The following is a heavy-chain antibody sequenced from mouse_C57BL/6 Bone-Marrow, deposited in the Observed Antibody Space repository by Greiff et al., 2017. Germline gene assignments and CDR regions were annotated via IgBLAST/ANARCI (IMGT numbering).Heavy chain of an antibody. CDR2: IYPGDGDT. J-gene: IGHJ4*01. CDR1: GYAFSSSW. Sequence: VKLQQSGPELVKPGASVKISCKASGYAFSSSWMNWVKQRPGKGLEWIGRIYPGDGDTNYNGKFQGKATLPADKSSITAYMQLSSLTSEDSAVYVCARSDYAGDYWGQGTSVTVSS. V-gene: IGHV1-82*01. CDR3: ARSDYAGDY.